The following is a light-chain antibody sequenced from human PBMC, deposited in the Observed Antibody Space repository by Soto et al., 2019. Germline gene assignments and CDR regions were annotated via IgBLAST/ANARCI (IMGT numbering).Light chain of an antibody. CDR2: GNS. V-gene: IGLV1-40*01. Sequence: QAVVTQRPSVSGAPGQRVTISCTGSSSNIGAGYDVHWYQQLPGTAPKLLIYGNSNRPSGVPDRFSGSKSGTSASLAITGLHAEDEADYYCQSYDSSLSALFGGGTKVTVL. CDR3: QSYDSSLSAL. CDR1: SSNIGAGYD. J-gene: IGLJ3*02.